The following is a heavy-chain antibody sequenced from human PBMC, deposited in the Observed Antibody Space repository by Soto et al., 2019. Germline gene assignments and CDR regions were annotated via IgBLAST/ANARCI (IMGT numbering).Heavy chain of an antibody. CDR3: ARGGTLDIWGSYRYPQNWFDP. Sequence: QVQLQQWGAGLLKPSETLSLTCAVYGGSFSGYYWSWIRQPPGKGLEWIGEINHSGSTNYNPSLKRRVTISVDTSKKQFSLKLSSVTAAATAVDYCARGGTLDIWGSYRYPQNWFDPWGQGTLVTVSS. CDR2: INHSGST. V-gene: IGHV4-34*01. D-gene: IGHD3-16*02. J-gene: IGHJ5*02. CDR1: GGSFSGYY.